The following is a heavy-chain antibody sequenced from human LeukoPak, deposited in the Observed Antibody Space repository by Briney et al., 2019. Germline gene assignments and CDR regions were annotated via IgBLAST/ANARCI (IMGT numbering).Heavy chain of an antibody. D-gene: IGHD2-15*01. CDR1: GFTFSSYG. V-gene: IGHV3-30*03. CDR2: ISYDGSNK. CDR3: ARGPDCSGGSCHFDY. Sequence: GGSLRLSCAASGFTFSSYGMHWVRQAPGKGLEWVAVISYDGSNKYYADSVKGRFTISRDNSKNTLYLQMNSLRAEDTAVYYCARGPDCSGGSCHFDYWGQGTLVTVSP. J-gene: IGHJ4*02.